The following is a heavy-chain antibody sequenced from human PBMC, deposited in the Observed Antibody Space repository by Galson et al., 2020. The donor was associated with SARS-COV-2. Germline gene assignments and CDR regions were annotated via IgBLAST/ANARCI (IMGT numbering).Heavy chain of an antibody. CDR1: GFTFSSYA. D-gene: IGHD3-10*01. CDR2: ISGSGGST. CDR3: AKDPSPSSGSYYNELYYYYYMDV. Sequence: GGSLRLSCAASGFTFSSYAMSWVRQAPGKGLEWVSAISGSGGSTYYADSVKGRFTISRDNSKNTLYLQMNSLRAEDTAVYYCAKDPSPSSGSYYNELYYYYYMDVWGKGTTVTVSS. V-gene: IGHV3-23*01. J-gene: IGHJ6*03.